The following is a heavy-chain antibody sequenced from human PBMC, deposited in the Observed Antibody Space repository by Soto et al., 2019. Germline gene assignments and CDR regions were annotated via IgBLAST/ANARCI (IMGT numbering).Heavy chain of an antibody. CDR2: IFYTGIT. V-gene: IGHV4-59*11. Sequence: SETLSLTCSVSSGSLSSHFWAWIRQSPGKGLEWLGYIFYTGITNYNPSLQSRVTISVDTSKDQFSLRLNSVTAADTAVYYCARGGYDFSGVNFDDGFDFWGQG. D-gene: IGHD3-22*01. CDR3: ARGGYDFSGVNFDDGFDF. J-gene: IGHJ3*01. CDR1: SGSLSSHF.